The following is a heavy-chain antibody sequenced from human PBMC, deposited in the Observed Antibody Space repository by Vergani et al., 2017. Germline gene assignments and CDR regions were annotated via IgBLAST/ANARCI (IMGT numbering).Heavy chain of an antibody. J-gene: IGHJ4*02. D-gene: IGHD1-26*01. CDR1: GDSVSSNSAA. CDR2: TYYRYKWYN. Sequence: QVPLQQSGPGLVTPSQTLSLTCTISGDSVSSNSAAWNWIRQSPSRGLEWLGRTYYRYKWYNDYAVSVKSRITINPDTSKNQFSLQLNSVTPEDTAVYYCAIGEVGATGLLFDYWGQGTLVTVSS. CDR3: AIGEVGATGLLFDY. V-gene: IGHV6-1*01.